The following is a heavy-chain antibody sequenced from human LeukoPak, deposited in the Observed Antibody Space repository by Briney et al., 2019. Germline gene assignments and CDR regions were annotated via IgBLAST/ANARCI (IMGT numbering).Heavy chain of an antibody. CDR2: ISSSSSYI. CDR1: GFTFSSYS. CDR3: AVTGERRADY. J-gene: IGHJ4*02. D-gene: IGHD1-1*01. V-gene: IGHV3-21*01. Sequence: PGGSLRLSCAASGFTFSSYSMNWVRQAPGKGLEWVSSISSSSSYIYYADPVKGRFTISRDNAKNSLYLQMNSLRAEDTAVYYCAVTGERRADYWGQGTLVTVSS.